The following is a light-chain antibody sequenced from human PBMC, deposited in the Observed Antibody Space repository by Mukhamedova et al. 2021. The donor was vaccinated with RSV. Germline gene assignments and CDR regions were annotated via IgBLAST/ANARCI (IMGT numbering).Light chain of an antibody. V-gene: IGKV1-39*01. Sequence: WYQRRVHGKAPEVLIYAASSLQSGVPSRFSGRGSGTEFTLTISSLQPEDSATYYCQQSDSSPTLGQGSKVEVK. CDR3: QQSDSSPT. J-gene: IGKJ1*01. CDR2: AAS.